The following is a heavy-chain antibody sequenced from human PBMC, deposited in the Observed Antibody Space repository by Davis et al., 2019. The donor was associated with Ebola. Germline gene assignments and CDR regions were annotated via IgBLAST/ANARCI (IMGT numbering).Heavy chain of an antibody. CDR3: AKVGYSYGQFDY. J-gene: IGHJ4*02. Sequence: GESLKISCAASGFTFSSYAMSWVRQAPGKGLEWVSAISGSVGSTYYADSVKGRFTISRDNSKNTLYLQMNSLRAEDTAVYYCAKVGYSYGQFDYWGQGTLVTVSS. CDR1: GFTFSSYA. CDR2: ISGSVGST. D-gene: IGHD5-18*01. V-gene: IGHV3-23*01.